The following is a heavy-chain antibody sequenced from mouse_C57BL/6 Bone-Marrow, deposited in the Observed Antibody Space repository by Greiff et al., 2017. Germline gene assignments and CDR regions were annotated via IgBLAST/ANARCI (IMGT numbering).Heavy chain of an antibody. CDR2: ISDGGSYT. J-gene: IGHJ4*01. CDR1: GFTFSSYA. D-gene: IGHD2-5*01. V-gene: IGHV5-4*03. CDR3: ARAYYSNPYAMDY. Sequence: EVMLVESGGGLVKPGGSLKLSCAASGFTFSSYAMSWVRQTPEQRLEWVATISDGGSYTYYPDNVKGRFTISRDNAKNNLYLQMSHLKSEDTAMYYCARAYYSNPYAMDYWGQGTSVTVSS.